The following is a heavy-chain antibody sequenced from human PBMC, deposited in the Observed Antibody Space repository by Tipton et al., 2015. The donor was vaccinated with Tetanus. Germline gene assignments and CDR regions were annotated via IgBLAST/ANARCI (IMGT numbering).Heavy chain of an antibody. CDR1: GFAFSSYD. CDR2: LSYDGTHE. CDR3: ARGMDYDSSGIDDF. J-gene: IGHJ4*02. Sequence: SLRLSCVASGFAFSSYDMHWVRQTPGKGLEWLAVLSYDGTHEHYADSVKGRFTISRDNSENSLFLQMSSLRADDTAIYYCARGMDYDSSGIDDFWGQGTLVTVSS. D-gene: IGHD3-22*01. V-gene: IGHV3-30*03.